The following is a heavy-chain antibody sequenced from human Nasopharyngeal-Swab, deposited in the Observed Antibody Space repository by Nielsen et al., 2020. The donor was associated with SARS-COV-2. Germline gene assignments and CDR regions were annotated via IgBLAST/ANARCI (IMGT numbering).Heavy chain of an antibody. D-gene: IGHD3-16*01. CDR1: DDSITSKSYY. CDR3: ARRWGYPQYFDL. Sequence: SETLSLTCTVPDDSITSKSYYWGWIRQPPGKGLEWIGSIYYTRATYYNPSLESRVTISVDTSKKQFFLRLRSVTAADTAMYYCARRWGYPQYFDLWGQGTLVTVSS. J-gene: IGHJ4*02. CDR2: IYYTRAT. V-gene: IGHV4-39*01.